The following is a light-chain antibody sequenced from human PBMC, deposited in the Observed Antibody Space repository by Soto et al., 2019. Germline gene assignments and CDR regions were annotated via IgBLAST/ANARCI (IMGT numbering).Light chain of an antibody. V-gene: IGKV1-5*03. J-gene: IGKJ5*01. CDR2: KAS. CDR1: QTISSW. Sequence: DILMTQSPSTLSASVGDTVAITCRASQTISSWVAWYQQKPGRAPKLLIYKASSLESGVPSRFSGSGSGTEFTLTISSLQPDDFATYYCQHYNSYSEAFGQGTRLEIK. CDR3: QHYNSYSEA.